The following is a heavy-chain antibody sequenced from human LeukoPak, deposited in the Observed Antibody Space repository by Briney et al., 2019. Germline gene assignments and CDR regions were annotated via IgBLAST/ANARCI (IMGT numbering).Heavy chain of an antibody. D-gene: IGHD3-10*01. CDR2: ISPYNGNT. Sequence: SVKVSFKPSFYTFTNYVISWVRQAPAQGLEWMGWISPYNGNTTYAQKLQGTVTMTTDTSTRTAYTPLTTQPSDDTAVYYRATPPGPPYYGSGSYYAYDSWGQGTPVTVSP. J-gene: IGHJ5*01. V-gene: IGHV1-18*01. CDR3: ATPPGPPYYGSGSYYAYDS. CDR1: FYTFTNYV.